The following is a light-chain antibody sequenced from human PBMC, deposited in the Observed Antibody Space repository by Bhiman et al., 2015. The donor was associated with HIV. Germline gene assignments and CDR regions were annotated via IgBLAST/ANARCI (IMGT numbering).Light chain of an antibody. V-gene: IGLV3-1*01. J-gene: IGLJ2*01. CDR2: RDF. CDR1: MLGDKY. Sequence: SYELTQPPSVSVSPGQTASITCSGHMLGDKYVSWYQQKVGQSPIMVIYRDFSRPSGIPERFSGSKSGTSASLAIRGLQADDEAHFYCATWDDVLNAPVFGGGTRLTVL. CDR3: ATWDDVLNAPV.